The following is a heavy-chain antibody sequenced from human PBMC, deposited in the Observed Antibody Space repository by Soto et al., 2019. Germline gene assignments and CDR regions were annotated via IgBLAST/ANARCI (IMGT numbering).Heavy chain of an antibody. Sequence: QVQLQESGPGLVKPSETLSLTCTVSGGSISSYYWSWIRQPPGKGLEWIGYIYYSGSTNYNPSLKSRVTISVNTSKTQFSLKLSSVTAADTAVYYCASSGGSSYYCYGMDVWGQGTTVTVSS. CDR1: GGSISSYY. CDR2: IYYSGST. CDR3: ASSGGSSYYCYGMDV. D-gene: IGHD2-15*01. V-gene: IGHV4-59*01. J-gene: IGHJ6*02.